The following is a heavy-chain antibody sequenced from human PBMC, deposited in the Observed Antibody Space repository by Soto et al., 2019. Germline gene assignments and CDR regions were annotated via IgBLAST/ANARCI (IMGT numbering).Heavy chain of an antibody. D-gene: IGHD2-2*01. CDR1: GFTFRSYA. Sequence: DVQLLESGGGLVQPGGSLRLSCAASGFTFRSYAMSWVRQAPGKGLEWVSGISGSGISTHYADSVKGRFTVSRDNSKNTLCMQKNCLRVEDTAVYNCAKEFASPGLYFDMWGRGT. CDR3: AKEFASPGLYFDM. V-gene: IGHV3-23*01. J-gene: IGHJ2*01. CDR2: ISGSGIST.